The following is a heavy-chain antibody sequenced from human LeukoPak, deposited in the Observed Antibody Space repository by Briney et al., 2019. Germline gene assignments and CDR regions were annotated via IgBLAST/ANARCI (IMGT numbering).Heavy chain of an antibody. CDR3: ARGRVTIFGGVGLDY. CDR2: INHSGST. CDR1: GGSFSGYY. D-gene: IGHD3-3*01. V-gene: IGHV4-34*01. J-gene: IGHJ4*02. Sequence: SETLSLTCAVYGGSFSGYYWSWIRQPPGKGLEWIGEINHSGSTNYNPSLKSRVTISVDTSKNQFSLKLSSVTAADTAVYYCARGRVTIFGGVGLDYWGQGTLVTVSS.